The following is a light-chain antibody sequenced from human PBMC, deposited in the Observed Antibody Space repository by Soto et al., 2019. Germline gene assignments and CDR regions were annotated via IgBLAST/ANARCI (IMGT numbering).Light chain of an antibody. Sequence: EIVLTQSPATLSLSPGERATLSCRASQSVSSYLAWYQQKPGQAPRLLIYDTFNRATGIPARFSGSGSGTDVTLTISSLEPEDFAVYYCQQRSNWPTFGGGTKVEIK. J-gene: IGKJ4*01. CDR3: QQRSNWPT. V-gene: IGKV3-11*01. CDR1: QSVSSY. CDR2: DTF.